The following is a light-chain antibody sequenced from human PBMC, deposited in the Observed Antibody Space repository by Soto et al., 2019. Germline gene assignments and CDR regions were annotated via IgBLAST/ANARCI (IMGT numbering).Light chain of an antibody. CDR3: CSYAGSYTFVV. J-gene: IGLJ2*01. Sequence: QSALTQPRSVSGSPGQSVTISCTGTSSDVGGYNYVSWYQQHPGKDPQLMIYDVSKRPSGVPDRFSGSKSGNTAALTISGLQAEDEADYSCCSYAGSYTFVVLGGGTTLTVL. CDR1: SSDVGGYNY. CDR2: DVS. V-gene: IGLV2-11*01.